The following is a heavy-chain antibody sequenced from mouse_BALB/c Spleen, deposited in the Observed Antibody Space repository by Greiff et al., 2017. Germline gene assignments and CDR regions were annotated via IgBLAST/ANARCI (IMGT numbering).Heavy chain of an antibody. CDR3: ARDRGPHRYDGMGAMDY. Sequence: EVKLVESGGGLVKPGGSLKLSCAASGFTFSSYAMSWVRQSPEKRLEWVAEISSGGSYTYYPDTVTGRFTISRDNAKNTLYLEMSSLRSEDTAMYYCARDRGPHRYDGMGAMDYWGQGTTLTVSS. D-gene: IGHD2-14*01. CDR2: ISSGGSYT. V-gene: IGHV5-9-4*01. J-gene: IGHJ2*01. CDR1: GFTFSSYA.